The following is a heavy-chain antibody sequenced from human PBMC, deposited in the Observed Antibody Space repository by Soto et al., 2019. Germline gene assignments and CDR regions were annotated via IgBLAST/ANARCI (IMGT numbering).Heavy chain of an antibody. Sequence: EVQLVQSGAELKKPGESLRISCQASGYPFTNYYISWVREVPGKGLEWMGRIDPSDSYIKYSPSFEGHVAMSVDKSISTAFLQWSRLEASDYAMYFCAIPLARSTPCDFWGQGSLVTVSS. V-gene: IGHV5-10-1*01. J-gene: IGHJ4*02. D-gene: IGHD2-2*01. CDR3: AIPLARSTPCDF. CDR2: IDPSDSYI. CDR1: GYPFTNYY.